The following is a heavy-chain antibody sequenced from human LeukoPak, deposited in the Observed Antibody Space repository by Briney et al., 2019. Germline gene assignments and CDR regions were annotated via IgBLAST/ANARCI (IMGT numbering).Heavy chain of an antibody. CDR2: IKQDGSEK. Sequence: GGSLRLSCAASGFTFSSHCMNWARQAPGKGLEWVANIKQDGSEKYYVDSVKGRFTISRDNAKNSLYLHMNSLRAEDRAVYYCARGTGGGVINWGIDYWGQGTLVTVSS. CDR1: GFTFSSHC. CDR3: ARGTGGGVINWGIDY. D-gene: IGHD3-16*02. V-gene: IGHV3-7*01. J-gene: IGHJ4*02.